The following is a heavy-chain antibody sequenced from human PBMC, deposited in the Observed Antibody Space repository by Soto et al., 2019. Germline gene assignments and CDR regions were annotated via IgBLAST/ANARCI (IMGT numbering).Heavy chain of an antibody. Sequence: LSLTCTVSGGSVSTGDHYWSWIRQPPGRGLEWIGYIYYSGTTYYNPSLKSRVFMSVDTSRNQFSLKLSSVTAADTAVYYCASYYDSSGPTYDHWGQGILVTVSS. D-gene: IGHD3-22*01. J-gene: IGHJ4*02. CDR1: GGSVSTGDHY. CDR3: ASYYDSSGPTYDH. CDR2: IYYSGTT. V-gene: IGHV4-30-4*01.